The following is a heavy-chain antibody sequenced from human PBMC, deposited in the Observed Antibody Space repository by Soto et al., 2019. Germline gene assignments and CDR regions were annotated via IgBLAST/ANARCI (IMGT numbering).Heavy chain of an antibody. CDR1: GGIFSTYA. J-gene: IGHJ4*02. Sequence: QVQLVQSGAEVKKPGSSAKVSCKASGGIFSTYAISWLRQAPGQGLEWMGGIIPIFGTPNYAQRFQGRVTITADESTSTAYMERSRLRSEDTAVYYCARDRDDYGSGNYYNRIDFWGQGTLVTVSS. V-gene: IGHV1-69*01. CDR2: IIPIFGTP. D-gene: IGHD3-10*01. CDR3: ARDRDDYGSGNYYNRIDF.